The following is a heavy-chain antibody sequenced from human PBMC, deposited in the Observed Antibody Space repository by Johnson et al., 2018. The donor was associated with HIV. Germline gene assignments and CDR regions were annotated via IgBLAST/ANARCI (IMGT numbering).Heavy chain of an antibody. Sequence: QVQLVESGGGVVQPGRSLRLSCAASAFTFSRYGMHWVRQAPGKGLEWVALISYDGSNKYYGDSVKGRFTISRDNSKNTLYLQMNSLRAEDTAVYYCARDVRMDKAFDIWGQGTMVTVSS. D-gene: IGHD2-15*01. CDR3: ARDVRMDKAFDI. V-gene: IGHV3-30*03. CDR2: ISYDGSNK. J-gene: IGHJ3*02. CDR1: AFTFSRYG.